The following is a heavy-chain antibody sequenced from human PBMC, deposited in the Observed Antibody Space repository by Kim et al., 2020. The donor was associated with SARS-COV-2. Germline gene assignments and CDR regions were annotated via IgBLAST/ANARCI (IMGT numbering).Heavy chain of an antibody. CDR3: ARDLYCSSTRCDLGFDY. D-gene: IGHD2-2*01. J-gene: IGHJ4*02. V-gene: IGHV3-21*01. Sequence: VKGRITICRDNGKNSLYMQMNSLRAEDTAVYDCARDLYCSSTRCDLGFDYWGQGTLVTVSS.